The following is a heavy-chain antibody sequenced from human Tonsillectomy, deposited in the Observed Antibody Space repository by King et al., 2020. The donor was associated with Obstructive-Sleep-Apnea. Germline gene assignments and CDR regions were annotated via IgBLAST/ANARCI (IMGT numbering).Heavy chain of an antibody. CDR2: ISFCGSNK. Sequence: VQLVESGGGVVQPGRSLRLSCAASGFSFTSYSMHWVRQAPGKGLDWVAGISFCGSNKYYADSVKGQFTISRDNYKNILYLQRNSLRAGDTAVFYCVGGXXVAGYTYAXSDGFDIWGQGTMVTVSS. V-gene: IGHV3-30-3*01. CDR3: VGGXXVAGYTYAXSDGFDI. J-gene: IGHJ3*02. CDR1: GFSFTSYS. D-gene: IGHD2-2*02.